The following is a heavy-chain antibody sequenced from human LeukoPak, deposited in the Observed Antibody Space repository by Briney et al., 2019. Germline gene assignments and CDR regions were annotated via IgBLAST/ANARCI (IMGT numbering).Heavy chain of an antibody. Sequence: PSETLSLTCTVSGGSISSYYWSWIRQPAGKGLEWIGRIYTSGSTNYNPSLKSRVTMSVDTSENQFSLKLSSVTAADTAVYYCARTVLSSGSYLFDPWGQGTLVTVSS. CDR2: IYTSGST. V-gene: IGHV4-4*07. CDR1: GGSISSYY. D-gene: IGHD1-26*01. CDR3: ARTVLSSGSYLFDP. J-gene: IGHJ5*02.